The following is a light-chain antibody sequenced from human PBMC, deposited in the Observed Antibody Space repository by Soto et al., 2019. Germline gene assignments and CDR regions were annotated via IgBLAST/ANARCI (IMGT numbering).Light chain of an antibody. V-gene: IGLV1-51*01. Sequence: QSVLTQPPSVSAAPGQKVTISCSGSSSNIGNNYVSWYQQLPGTAPKPLIYDDNKRPSGIPDRFSGSKAGTSATLGITGLQTGDEADYYCGTWDSSLSAGMFGGGTKVTVL. J-gene: IGLJ3*02. CDR1: SSNIGNNY. CDR3: GTWDSSLSAGM. CDR2: DDN.